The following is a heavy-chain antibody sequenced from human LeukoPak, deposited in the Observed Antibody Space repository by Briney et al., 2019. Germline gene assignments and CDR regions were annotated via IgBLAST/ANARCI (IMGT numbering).Heavy chain of an antibody. J-gene: IGHJ6*03. V-gene: IGHV1-69*13. D-gene: IGHD2-15*01. CDR3: ASNTGYCSGGSCYSSGPYYYYYMDV. Sequence: GASVKVSCKASGGTFSSYAISWVRQAPGQGLEWMGGIIPIFGTANYAQKFQGRVTITADESTSTAYMELSSLRSEDTAVYYCASNTGYCSGGSCYSSGPYYYYYMDVWGKGTTVTISS. CDR1: GGTFSSYA. CDR2: IIPIFGTA.